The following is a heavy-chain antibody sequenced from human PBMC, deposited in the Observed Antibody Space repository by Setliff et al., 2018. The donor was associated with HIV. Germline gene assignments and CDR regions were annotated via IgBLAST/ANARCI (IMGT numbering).Heavy chain of an antibody. V-gene: IGHV4-61*08. CDR2: IYTSGST. CDR1: GGSISSGGFY. Sequence: SETLSLTCTVTGGSISSGGFYWTWIRQHPGKGLEWIGYIYTSGSTNYNPSLKSRVTISVDTSKNQFSLKLSSVTAADTAVYYCVREVVSAVWYFDHWGRGIQVTVSS. CDR3: VREVVSAVWYFDH. J-gene: IGHJ2*01.